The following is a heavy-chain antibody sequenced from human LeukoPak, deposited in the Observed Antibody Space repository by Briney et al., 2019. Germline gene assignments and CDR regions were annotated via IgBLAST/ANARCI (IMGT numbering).Heavy chain of an antibody. CDR3: AKGAVAGSYNWFDP. CDR1: GFTFDDYA. Sequence: GRSLRLSCAASGFTFDDYAMHWGRQAPGKGLERVSGISWNSGSIGYADSVKGRFTISRGNAKNSLYLQMNSLRAEDTGLYYCAKGAVAGSYNWFDPWGQGTLVTVSS. D-gene: IGHD6-19*01. CDR2: ISWNSGSI. J-gene: IGHJ5*02. V-gene: IGHV3-9*01.